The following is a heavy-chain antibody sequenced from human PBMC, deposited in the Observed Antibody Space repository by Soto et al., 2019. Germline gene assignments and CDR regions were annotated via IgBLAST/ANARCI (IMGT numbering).Heavy chain of an antibody. Sequence: ASVKVSCKASGYTFSSYGFSWVRQAPGQALEWMGWIYTYNGDTNYAQKFQGRVTLTTDTSTTTAYMDLRSLRPDDTAVYYCAPAPPPGGPYCGTSTCYAYWGQGTLVTVSS. J-gene: IGHJ4*02. CDR3: APAPPPGGPYCGTSTCYAY. D-gene: IGHD2-2*01. V-gene: IGHV1-18*04. CDR2: IYTYNGDT. CDR1: GYTFSSYG.